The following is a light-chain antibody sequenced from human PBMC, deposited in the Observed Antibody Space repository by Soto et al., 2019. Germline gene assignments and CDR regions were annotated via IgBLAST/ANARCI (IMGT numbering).Light chain of an antibody. J-gene: IGKJ1*01. CDR1: QSVSSY. V-gene: IGKV3-11*01. Sequence: EIVLTQSPCTLSLSPGERATLSCRASQSVSSYLAWYQQKPGRAPRLLIYDASNRATGIPARFSGSGSGTDFTLTISSLEPEDFAVYYCQQHSNWPRTFGQGTKVDIK. CDR2: DAS. CDR3: QQHSNWPRT.